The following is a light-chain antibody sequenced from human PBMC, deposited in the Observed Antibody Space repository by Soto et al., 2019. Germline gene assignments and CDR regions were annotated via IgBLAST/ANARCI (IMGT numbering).Light chain of an antibody. V-gene: IGLV2-14*01. CDR1: SSDIGYYNY. CDR3: SSYTTSSTQV. J-gene: IGLJ3*02. CDR2: EVS. Sequence: QSALTQHASVSGSPGQSITISCTGTSSDIGYYNYVSWYRQHPGKAPKLMIYEVSNRPSGVSYRFSGSKSGNTASLAISGLQAEDEADYYCSSYTTSSTQVFGAGTKLTVL.